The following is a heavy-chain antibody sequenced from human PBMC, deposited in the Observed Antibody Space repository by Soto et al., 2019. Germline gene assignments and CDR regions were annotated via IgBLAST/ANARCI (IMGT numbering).Heavy chain of an antibody. Sequence: PGESLKISCKASGILFTSNWIVWVRQMPGKGMEWVVIIYTDDSDTRYSQSFQGKVTISADKSTDTAYLQWNSLKASDRAIYYCAKHPPFSSESDWLHXWGQVTLFPVSX. CDR3: AKHPPFSSESDWLHX. V-gene: IGHV5-51*01. CDR1: GILFTSNW. J-gene: IGHJ5*02. D-gene: IGHD6-19*01. CDR2: IYTDDSDT.